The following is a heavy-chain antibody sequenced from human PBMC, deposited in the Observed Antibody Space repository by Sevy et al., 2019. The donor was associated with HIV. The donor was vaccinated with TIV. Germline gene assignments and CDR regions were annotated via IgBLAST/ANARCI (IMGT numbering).Heavy chain of an antibody. Sequence: ASVKVSCKASGGTFSSYAISWVRQAPGQGLEWMGGIIPIFGTANYAQKFQGRVTITADESTSTAYMELSSLRSEDTAVYYCARGSGWGPLHLYFDSWGQGTLVTVSS. V-gene: IGHV1-69*13. CDR2: IIPIFGTA. CDR1: GGTFSSYA. CDR3: ARGSGWGPLHLYFDS. D-gene: IGHD6-19*01. J-gene: IGHJ4*02.